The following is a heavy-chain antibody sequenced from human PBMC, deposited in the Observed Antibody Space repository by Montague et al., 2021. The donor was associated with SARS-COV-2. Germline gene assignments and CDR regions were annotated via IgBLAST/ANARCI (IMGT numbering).Heavy chain of an antibody. CDR2: IYYSGTT. J-gene: IGHJ4*02. Sequence: SETLSLTCSVSSGSIISSGYYWGWIRPPPGKELEWIGNIYYSGTTYYNPSLQSRGTISVDTSKNHLSLRLSSVTAADTAVYFCARGMFWGVTTPFDYWGQGSQVTVSS. CDR3: ARGMFWGVTTPFDY. V-gene: IGHV4-39*02. CDR1: SGSIISSGYY. D-gene: IGHD3-16*01.